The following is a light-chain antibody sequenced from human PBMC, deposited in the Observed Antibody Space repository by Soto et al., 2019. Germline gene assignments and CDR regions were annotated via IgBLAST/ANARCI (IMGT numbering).Light chain of an antibody. CDR3: SSYTSSSTLV. Sequence: QSVLTQPASVSGSPGQSITISCTGTSSDVGGYNYVSWYQQHPGKAPKLMIYDVSNRPSGVSNRFSGSKSGNTAXLTISGLQAEDEADYYCSSYTSSSTLVFGGGTKLTVL. CDR1: SSDVGGYNY. V-gene: IGLV2-14*01. J-gene: IGLJ2*01. CDR2: DVS.